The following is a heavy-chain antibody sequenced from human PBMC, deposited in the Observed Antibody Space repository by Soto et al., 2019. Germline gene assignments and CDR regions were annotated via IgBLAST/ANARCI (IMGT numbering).Heavy chain of an antibody. CDR3: VNDQDWNYASNEAFVI. J-gene: IGHJ3*02. D-gene: IGHD1-7*01. Sequence: GGSLRLSCSASGFTFLSYAMHWVRQAPGKGLEYVSAIGSNGGSTYYADSVKGRFTISRDNSKNTLSLQMSSLRAEDTAMYYCVNDQDWNYASNEAFVIWGQGTMVTVS. V-gene: IGHV3-64D*06. CDR1: GFTFLSYA. CDR2: IGSNGGST.